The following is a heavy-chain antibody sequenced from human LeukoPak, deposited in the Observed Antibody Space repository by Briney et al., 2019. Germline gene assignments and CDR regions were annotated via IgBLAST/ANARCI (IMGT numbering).Heavy chain of an antibody. V-gene: IGHV3-23*01. Sequence: PGGSLRLSCAASGLSFSSYAMALVRQAPGKGLEWVAGTGAFYTDSVKGRFTISRDNSKTTLYLEMNSLRAEDTATYFCARYGFYHYGMDAWGQGTTVTV. J-gene: IGHJ6*02. CDR1: GLSFSSYA. D-gene: IGHD1-1*01. CDR2: TGA. CDR3: ARYGFYHYGMDA.